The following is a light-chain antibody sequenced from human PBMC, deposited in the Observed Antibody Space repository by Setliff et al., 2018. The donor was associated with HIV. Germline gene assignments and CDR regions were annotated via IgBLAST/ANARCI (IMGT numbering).Light chain of an antibody. CDR3: CSYTCSLTSV. CDR1: SSDVGSYNF. CDR2: DVT. J-gene: IGLJ1*01. Sequence: SALTQPASVSGSPGQSITLSCTRTSSDVGSYNFVSWYQQHPGRAPKLMIYDVTKRPSGVSDRFSGSKSGNTTSLTISGLQTEDQADYCCSYTCSLTSVFGSGTKVTVL. V-gene: IGLV2-14*03.